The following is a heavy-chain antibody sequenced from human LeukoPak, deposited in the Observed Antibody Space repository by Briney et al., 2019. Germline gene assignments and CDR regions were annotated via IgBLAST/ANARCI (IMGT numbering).Heavy chain of an antibody. D-gene: IGHD6-13*01. CDR1: GFTVSSYA. V-gene: IGHV3-23*01. J-gene: IGHJ4*02. Sequence: TGGSLRLSCAASGFTVSSYAMSWVRQAPGKGLEWVSAISGSGDSTYYGDSVKGRFTISRDNSKNTLYLQMNSLRAEDTAVYYCAKTRPLDSSSWSHGDYWGQGTLVTVSS. CDR2: ISGSGDST. CDR3: AKTRPLDSSSWSHGDY.